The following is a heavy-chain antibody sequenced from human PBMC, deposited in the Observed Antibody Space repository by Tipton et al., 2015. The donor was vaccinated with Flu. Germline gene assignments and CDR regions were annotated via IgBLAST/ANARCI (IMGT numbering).Heavy chain of an antibody. CDR1: GHSISSDYY. CDR2: IFHTGST. V-gene: IGHV4-38-2*02. J-gene: IGHJ5*02. D-gene: IGHD1-26*01. CDR3: ARHSGWFDP. Sequence: LRLSCTISGHSISSDYYWGWIRQSPGKGLEWIGNIFHTGSTYHNPSLKSRVTISVDTSKNQFSLKLSSVTAADTAVYYCARHSGWFDPWGQGTLVTVSS.